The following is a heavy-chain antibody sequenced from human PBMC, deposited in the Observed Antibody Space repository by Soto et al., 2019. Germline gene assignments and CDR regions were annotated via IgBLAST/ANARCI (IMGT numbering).Heavy chain of an antibody. CDR1: GFTFSSYS. Sequence: EVQLVESGGGLVQPGGSLRLSCAASGFTFSSYSMNWVRQAPGKGLEWFSYISSSSSTIYYADSVKGRFTISRDNAKNSLYLHMNSLRAADTAVDYCAMGNGVCDYWGQGTLVTVSS. CDR2: ISSSSSTI. J-gene: IGHJ4*02. CDR3: AMGNGVCDY. D-gene: IGHD1-26*01. V-gene: IGHV3-48*01.